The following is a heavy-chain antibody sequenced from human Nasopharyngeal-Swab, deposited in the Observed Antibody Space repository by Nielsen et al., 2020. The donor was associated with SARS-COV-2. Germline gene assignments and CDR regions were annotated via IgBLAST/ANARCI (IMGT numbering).Heavy chain of an antibody. V-gene: IGHV4-59*01. Sequence: SETLSLTCTVSGGSISSYYWSWIRQPPGKGLEWIGYIYYSGSTNYNPSLKSRVTISVDPSKNQFSLKLSSVTAADTAVYYCARGDFDWLFNNWFEPWGQGTLVTVSS. CDR2: IYYSGST. CDR1: GGSISSYY. CDR3: ARGDFDWLFNNWFEP. J-gene: IGHJ5*02. D-gene: IGHD3-9*01.